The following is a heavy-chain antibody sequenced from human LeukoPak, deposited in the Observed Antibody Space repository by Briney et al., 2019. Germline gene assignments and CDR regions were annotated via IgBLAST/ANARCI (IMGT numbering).Heavy chain of an antibody. CDR1: GFTFSNYE. V-gene: IGHV3-48*03. CDR3: AREMALRYFEWFRDFDF. J-gene: IGHJ4*02. Sequence: GGSLRLSCAASGFTFSNYEMNWVRQAPGKGLEWVACISSSGSTIYYADSVKGRFTISRDNAKNSLYLQMNSLRAEDTAVYYCAREMALRYFEWFRDFDFWGQGTLVTVSS. D-gene: IGHD3-9*01. CDR2: ISSSGSTI.